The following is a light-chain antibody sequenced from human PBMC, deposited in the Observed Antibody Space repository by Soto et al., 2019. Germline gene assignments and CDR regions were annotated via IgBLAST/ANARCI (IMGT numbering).Light chain of an antibody. J-gene: IGKJ2*01. Sequence: EIVMTQSPATLSVSPGERATLSCRASRSVSSNFAWYQQKPGQAPRLLIYGASTRATVIPARFSGSGSGAEFTLINSSLQSEDFAVYYCQQYNNWPPYTFGQGTKLEIK. CDR1: RSVSSN. CDR3: QQYNNWPPYT. CDR2: GAS. V-gene: IGKV3-15*01.